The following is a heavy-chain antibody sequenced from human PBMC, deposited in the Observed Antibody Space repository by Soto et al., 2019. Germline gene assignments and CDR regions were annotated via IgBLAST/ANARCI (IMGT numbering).Heavy chain of an antibody. CDR3: ARQDALYYYDSSGPRVDAFDI. Sequence: SETLSLTCTVSGGSISSSSYYWGWIRQPPGKGLEWIGSIYYSGSTYYNPSLKSRVTISVDTSKNQFSLKLSSVTAADTAVHYCARQDALYYYDSSGPRVDAFDIWGQGTMVTVSS. D-gene: IGHD3-22*01. V-gene: IGHV4-39*01. J-gene: IGHJ3*02. CDR1: GGSISSSSYY. CDR2: IYYSGST.